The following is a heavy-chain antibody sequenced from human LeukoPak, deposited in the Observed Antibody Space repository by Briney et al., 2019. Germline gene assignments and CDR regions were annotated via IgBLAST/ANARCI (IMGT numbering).Heavy chain of an antibody. CDR3: AKHFMQGYGSGGSCYPV. V-gene: IGHV3-23*01. D-gene: IGHD2-15*01. CDR2: ISGSDGST. Sequence: SGGSLRLSCTASRFTFSIYAMSWVRQAPGKGLEWVSAISGSDGSTYYADSVKGRFTISRDNSKNTLYLQMNSLRAEDTAVYYCAKHFMQGYGSGGSCYPVWGQGTLVTVSS. CDR1: RFTFSIYA. J-gene: IGHJ4*02.